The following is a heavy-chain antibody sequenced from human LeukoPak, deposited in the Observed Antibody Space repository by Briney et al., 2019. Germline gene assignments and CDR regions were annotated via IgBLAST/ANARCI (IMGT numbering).Heavy chain of an antibody. CDR1: GYTFTSYG. CDR2: ISAYNGNT. J-gene: IGHJ3*02. D-gene: IGHD3-3*01. CDR3: ARDGFTIFGVVIPTFDI. V-gene: IGHV1-18*01. Sequence: GASVKVSCKASGYTFTSYGISWVRQAPGQGLEWMGWISAYNGNTNYAQKLQGRVTMTTDTSTSTAYMELRSLRSDDTAVYYCARDGFTIFGVVIPTFDIWAKGQWSPSLQ.